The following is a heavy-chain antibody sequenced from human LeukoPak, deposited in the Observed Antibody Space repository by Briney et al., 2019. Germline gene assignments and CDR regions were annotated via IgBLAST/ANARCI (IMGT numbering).Heavy chain of an antibody. Sequence: PGGSLRLSCAASGFTFSSYGMHWVRQAPGKGLEWVSFIRYDGSNEYYADSVRGRFTISRDNSKNTLYLQMNSLRAEDTAVYYCAKIRDSSGWSYYYYYYLDVWGKGTTVTVSS. J-gene: IGHJ6*03. V-gene: IGHV3-30*02. CDR2: IRYDGSNE. D-gene: IGHD6-19*01. CDR1: GFTFSSYG. CDR3: AKIRDSSGWSYYYYYYLDV.